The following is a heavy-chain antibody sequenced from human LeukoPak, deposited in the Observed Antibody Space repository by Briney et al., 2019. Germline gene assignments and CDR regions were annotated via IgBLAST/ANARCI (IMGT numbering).Heavy chain of an antibody. Sequence: SETLSLTCTVSGGSIISYYWSWIRQPAGKGLEWIGRIYNSGSANYSPSLKGGVTMSVDASKNQFSLNLSSVTAADTAVYYCAREIGRDGYNRSFDYWGQGTLVTVSS. J-gene: IGHJ4*02. CDR1: GGSIISYY. CDR3: AREIGRDGYNRSFDY. CDR2: IYNSGSA. D-gene: IGHD5-24*01. V-gene: IGHV4-4*07.